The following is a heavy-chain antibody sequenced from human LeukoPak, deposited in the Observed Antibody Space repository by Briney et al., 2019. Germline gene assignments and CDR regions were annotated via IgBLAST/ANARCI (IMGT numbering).Heavy chain of an antibody. V-gene: IGHV3-30*02. D-gene: IGHD6-13*01. Sequence: GGSLRLSCTASGLAFSSYGMHWARQAPGKGLEWVAFMQYDGSQIYYADSVKGRFTISRDNSKNTLYLQMNSLRAEDTAVYYCAKERSLGVAAASNYWGQGTLVTVSS. CDR1: GLAFSSYG. CDR2: MQYDGSQI. CDR3: AKERSLGVAAASNY. J-gene: IGHJ4*02.